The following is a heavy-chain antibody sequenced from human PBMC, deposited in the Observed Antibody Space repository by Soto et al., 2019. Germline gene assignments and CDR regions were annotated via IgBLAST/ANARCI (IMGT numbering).Heavy chain of an antibody. CDR1: GFTFSSYS. D-gene: IGHD3-22*01. V-gene: IGHV3-21*01. Sequence: GGSLRLSCAASGFTFSSYSMNWVRQAPGKGLEWVSSISSSSSYIYYADSVKGRFTISRDNAKNSLYLQMNSLRAEDTAVYYCALDPYDSCGYWFLGYAFDIWGQGTMVTVSS. CDR2: ISSSSSYI. CDR3: ALDPYDSCGYWFLGYAFDI. J-gene: IGHJ3*02.